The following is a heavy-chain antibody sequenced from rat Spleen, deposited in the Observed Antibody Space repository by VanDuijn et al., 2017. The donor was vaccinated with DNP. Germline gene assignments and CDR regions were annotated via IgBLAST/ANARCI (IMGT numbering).Heavy chain of an antibody. Sequence: EVQLVESGGDLVQPGRSLKLSCEASGFTFSNYGMAWVRQAPKKGLEWVATISTSGNTVYFRDSVKGRFTVSRDTAKSTLYLQMDSLRSEDTATYYCTTGTGVFDYWGQGVMVTVSS. CDR2: ISTSGNTV. CDR1: GFTFSNYG. V-gene: IGHV5-27*01. CDR3: TTGTGVFDY. J-gene: IGHJ2*01. D-gene: IGHD1-11*01.